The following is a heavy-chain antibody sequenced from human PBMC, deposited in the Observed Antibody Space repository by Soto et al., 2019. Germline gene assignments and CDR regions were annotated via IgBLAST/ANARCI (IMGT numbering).Heavy chain of an antibody. J-gene: IGHJ4*02. CDR1: GVSISSGNW. CDR3: ARLVYDTRLNYMYFDF. V-gene: IGHV4-4*02. Sequence: SETLSLTCAVSGVSISSGNWWTWVRQSPQRGLEYIGEIFHDGTANYYPSFERRVAISVDTSKNQFSLKLTSVTAADTAIYFCARLVYDTRLNYMYFDFWGEGNPVTVSS. CDR2: IFHDGTA. D-gene: IGHD3-10*01.